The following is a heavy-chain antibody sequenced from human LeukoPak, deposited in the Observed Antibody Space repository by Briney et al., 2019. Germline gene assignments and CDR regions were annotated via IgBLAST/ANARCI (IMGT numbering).Heavy chain of an antibody. Sequence: ASVKVSCKASGYTFTSYGISWVRQAPGQGLEWMGWISAYNGNTNYAQKLQGRVTMTTDTSTSTAYMELRSLRSDDTAVYYCARDSLSYCSSTSCYQVDYWGQGTLVTVSS. D-gene: IGHD2-2*01. CDR3: ARDSLSYCSSTSCYQVDY. J-gene: IGHJ4*02. V-gene: IGHV1-18*01. CDR2: ISAYNGNT. CDR1: GYTFTSYG.